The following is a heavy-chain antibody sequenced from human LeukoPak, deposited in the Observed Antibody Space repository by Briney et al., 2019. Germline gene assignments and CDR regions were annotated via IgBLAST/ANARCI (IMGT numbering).Heavy chain of an antibody. CDR1: GGSISSYY. D-gene: IGHD1-1*01. V-gene: IGHV4-34*01. CDR2: INHSGST. CDR3: ARGPGTTSIYYYYYYMDV. Sequence: SETLSLTCTVSGGSISSYYWSWIRQPPGKGLEWIGEINHSGSTNYNPSLKSRVTISVDTSKNQFSLKLSSVTAADTAVYYCARGPGTTSIYYYYYYMDVWGKGTTVTVSS. J-gene: IGHJ6*03.